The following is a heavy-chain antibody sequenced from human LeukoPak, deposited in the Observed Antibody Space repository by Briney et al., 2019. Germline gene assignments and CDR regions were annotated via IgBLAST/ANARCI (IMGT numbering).Heavy chain of an antibody. CDR3: GRAGSHDRQTIDF. Sequence: ASVKVSCKTSGYTFTTYDINWVRQATGQGLEWMGWLNPNSDNTASAQSFQGRLTLTRNTSISTAYMKLSSLRSEDTAIYYCGRAGSHDRQTIDFWGQGTLVSVSS. CDR2: LNPNSDNT. CDR1: GYTFTTYD. V-gene: IGHV1-8*01. J-gene: IGHJ4*02. D-gene: IGHD1-26*01.